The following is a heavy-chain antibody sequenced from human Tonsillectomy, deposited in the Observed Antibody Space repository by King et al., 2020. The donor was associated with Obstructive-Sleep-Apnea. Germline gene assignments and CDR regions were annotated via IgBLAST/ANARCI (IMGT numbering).Heavy chain of an antibody. J-gene: IGHJ6*02. Sequence: VQLQESGPGLVKPSETLSLTCTVSGGSISRYYWSWIRQPPGKELGWIGYIYYSGSTNYNPSLKGRGTISVVTSKNQFSLKLSSVTAADTAVYYCARSTYYYYGMDVWGQGTTVTVSS. V-gene: IGHV4-59*08. CDR3: ARSTYYYYGMDV. CDR2: IYYSGST. CDR1: GGSISRYY.